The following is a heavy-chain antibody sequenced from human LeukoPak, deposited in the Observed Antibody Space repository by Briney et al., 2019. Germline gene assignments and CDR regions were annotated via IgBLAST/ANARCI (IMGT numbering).Heavy chain of an antibody. J-gene: IGHJ2*01. CDR3: AKDLSGYFDL. CDR1: GFIFADYG. CDR2: MYSGGTT. V-gene: IGHV3-NL1*01. D-gene: IGHD2/OR15-2a*01. Sequence: GGSLRLSCAASGFIFADYGMTWVRQVPGKGLEWVSVMYSGGTTYYADSVKGRFTISRDNSKNTLYLQMNSLRAEDTAVYYCAKDLSGYFDLWGRGTLVTVSS.